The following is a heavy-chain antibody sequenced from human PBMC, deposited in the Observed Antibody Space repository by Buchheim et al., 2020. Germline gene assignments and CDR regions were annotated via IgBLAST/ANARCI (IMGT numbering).Heavy chain of an antibody. CDR3: ARDLTGTYWFDP. Sequence: QVQLVESGGGLVKPGGSLRLSCAASGFIFSDYYMSWIRRTPGKGLEWLASISTSSAYTYYADSVKGRFTISRANAKNSPYLQMNSLRVEDSAIYYCARDLTGTYWFDPWGQGTL. CDR1: GFIFSDYY. CDR2: ISTSSAYT. J-gene: IGHJ5*02. D-gene: IGHD1-7*01. V-gene: IGHV3-11*06.